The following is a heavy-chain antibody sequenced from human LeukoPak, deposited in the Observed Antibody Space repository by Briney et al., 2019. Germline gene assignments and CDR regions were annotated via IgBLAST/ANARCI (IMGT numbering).Heavy chain of an antibody. J-gene: IGHJ6*03. CDR1: GYSINNNYY. CDR3: AREGGPGIALWFGETSDYYYYMDV. CDR2: IHHSGTT. D-gene: IGHD3-10*01. Sequence: SETLSLTCTVSGYSINNNYYWDWIRQPPGKGLEFIASIHHSGTTYYNPALKSRVTISVDTSKNQFSLKVNSVTAADTAVYYCAREGGPGIALWFGETSDYYYYMDVWGKGTTVTISS. V-gene: IGHV4-38-2*02.